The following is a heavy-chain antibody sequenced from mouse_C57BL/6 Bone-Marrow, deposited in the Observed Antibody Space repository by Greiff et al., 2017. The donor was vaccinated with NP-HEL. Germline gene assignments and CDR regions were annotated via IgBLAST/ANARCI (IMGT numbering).Heavy chain of an antibody. D-gene: IGHD2-4*01. CDR3: ASPYDYDVAWFAY. CDR2: ISSGGSYT. Sequence: EVKVVESGGDLVKPGGSLKLSCAASGFTFSSYGMSWVRQTPDKRLEGVATISSGGSYTYYPDSVKGRFIISRDNAKNTLYLQMSSLKSEDTAMYYCASPYDYDVAWFAYWGQGTLVTVSA. CDR1: GFTFSSYG. J-gene: IGHJ3*01. V-gene: IGHV5-6*01.